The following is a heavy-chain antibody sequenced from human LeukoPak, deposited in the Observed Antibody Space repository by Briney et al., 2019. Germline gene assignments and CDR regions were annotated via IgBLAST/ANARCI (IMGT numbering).Heavy chain of an antibody. CDR2: MYYTGST. D-gene: IGHD1-26*01. V-gene: IGHV4-59*08. Sequence: MTSEILSLTCIVPGGSISRYYWSWIRQPPGKGLEWIGYMYYTGSTDYSPPLKSRVTISVDTSKNQFSLKLSSVTAADTAVYYCARLESSSSYYSYYGMDVWGQGTTVTVSS. CDR1: GGSISRYY. J-gene: IGHJ6*02. CDR3: ARLESSSSYYSYYGMDV.